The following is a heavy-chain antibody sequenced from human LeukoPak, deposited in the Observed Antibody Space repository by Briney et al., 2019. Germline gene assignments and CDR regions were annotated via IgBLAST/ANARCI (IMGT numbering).Heavy chain of an antibody. V-gene: IGHV3-30*18. CDR1: GFTFSSYG. Sequence: PGGSLRLSCAASGFTFSSYGMHWARQAPGKGLEWVAVISYDGSNKYYSDSVKGRFTISRDNSKSTLYLQMNSLRAEDTAVYSCAKDLPPHITILVVVPGAFDIWGQGTMVTVSS. J-gene: IGHJ3*02. CDR3: AKDLPPHITILVVVPGAFDI. CDR2: ISYDGSNK. D-gene: IGHD3-22*01.